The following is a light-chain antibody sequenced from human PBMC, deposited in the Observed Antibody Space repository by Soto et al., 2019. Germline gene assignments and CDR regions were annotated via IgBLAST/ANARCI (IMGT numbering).Light chain of an antibody. CDR3: QQYNNWPRT. CDR1: PSVSSN. V-gene: IGKV3-15*01. J-gene: IGKJ1*01. CDR2: GAS. Sequence: EIVMTQSPATLSVSPGARATLACRASPSVSSNLAWYQQKPGQAPRLLIYGASTRATGIPARFSGSGSGTEFPLTISRLQYEDFAVYYCQQYNNWPRTFGQGTKVEIK.